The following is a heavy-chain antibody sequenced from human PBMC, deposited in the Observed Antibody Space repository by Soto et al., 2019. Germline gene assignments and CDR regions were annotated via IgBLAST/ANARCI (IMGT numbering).Heavy chain of an antibody. D-gene: IGHD6-13*01. J-gene: IGHJ4*02. V-gene: IGHV1-3*01. CDR1: GYTFTSYA. CDR2: INAGNGNT. Sequence: ASVKVSCKASGYTFTSYAIHWVRQAPGQRLEWMGWINAGNGNTKYSQKFQGRVTITRDTSASTAYMELSSLRSEDTAVFYCARAPSWYYFDFWGQGTLVTVSS. CDR3: ARAPSWYYFDF.